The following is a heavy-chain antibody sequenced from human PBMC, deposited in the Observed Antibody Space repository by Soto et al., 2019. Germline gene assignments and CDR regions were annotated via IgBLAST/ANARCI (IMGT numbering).Heavy chain of an antibody. Sequence: GGSLRLSCAASGFTVSSNYMSWVRQAPGKGLEWVAVIYSGGSTYYADSVKGRFTISRDNSKNTLYLQMNSLRAEDTAVYYCARAPSRVISSWYYFDYWGQGTLVTVSS. D-gene: IGHD6-13*01. J-gene: IGHJ4*02. CDR2: IYSGGST. CDR3: ARAPSRVISSWYYFDY. CDR1: GFTVSSNY. V-gene: IGHV3-66*02.